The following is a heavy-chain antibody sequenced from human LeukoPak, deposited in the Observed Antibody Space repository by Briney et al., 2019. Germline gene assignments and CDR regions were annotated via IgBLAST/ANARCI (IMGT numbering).Heavy chain of an antibody. CDR2: IIPIFGTA. V-gene: IGHV1-69*01. Sequence: SVKVSCKASGGSFSRYAISWVRQAPGQGLEWMGGIIPIFGTANYAQKLQGRVTITADESTRTAYMELRTLRSADTAIYYCARGSGETGGYYYVYWGRGTPVTVSS. J-gene: IGHJ4*02. CDR3: ARGSGETGGYYYVY. D-gene: IGHD3-22*01. CDR1: GGSFSRYA.